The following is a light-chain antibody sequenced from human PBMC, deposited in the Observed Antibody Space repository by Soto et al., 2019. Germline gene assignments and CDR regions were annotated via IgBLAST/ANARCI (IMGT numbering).Light chain of an antibody. CDR1: QSVAISQ. CDR2: VAP. CDR3: QKGTTSPRT. J-gene: IGKJ1*01. V-gene: IGKV3D-20*02. Sequence: IVLTQSPGTLSLSTGERATLFCRASQSVAISQLAWYQQKPGQDPRLLIVAPRRATGIPARFSASGSGTDFTLTISRPGPDDFAIYYCQKGTTSPRTFGRGNPVEIK.